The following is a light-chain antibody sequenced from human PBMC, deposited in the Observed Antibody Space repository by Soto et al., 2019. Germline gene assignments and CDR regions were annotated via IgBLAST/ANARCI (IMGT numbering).Light chain of an antibody. CDR1: QSVSTY. CDR2: VAS. CDR3: QHSYITPHT. V-gene: IGKV1-39*01. J-gene: IGKJ2*01. Sequence: DIQMTQSPSSLSASVGDRVTITCRSSQSVSTYLNWYQQKPGIAPKLLISVASSLRSGVPSRFSGRGSGTDLTLTISSLQPEDFATYYCQHSYITPHTFGQGTTLEIK.